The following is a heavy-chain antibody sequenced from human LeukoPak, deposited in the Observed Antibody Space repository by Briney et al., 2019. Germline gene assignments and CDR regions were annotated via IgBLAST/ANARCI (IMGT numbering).Heavy chain of an antibody. CDR1: GFTFSNAW. CDR2: ISWNSGSI. J-gene: IGHJ6*03. V-gene: IGHV3-9*01. Sequence: GGSLRLSCAASGFTFSNAWMSWVRQAPGKGLEWVSGISWNSGSIGYADSVKGRFTISRDNAKNSLYLQMNSLRAEDTALYYCAKDKKYQLLRYMDVWGKGTTVTVSS. D-gene: IGHD2-2*01. CDR3: AKDKKYQLLRYMDV.